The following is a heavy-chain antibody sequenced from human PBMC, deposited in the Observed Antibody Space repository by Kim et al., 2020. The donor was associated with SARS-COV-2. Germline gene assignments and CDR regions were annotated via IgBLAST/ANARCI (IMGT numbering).Heavy chain of an antibody. J-gene: IGHJ4*02. CDR2: IKSDGSGI. V-gene: IGHV3-74*01. CDR3: GSYDY. Sequence: IKSDGSGISYADSVKGRFTISRDNARNTLYLQMDSLRVEDTAMYYCGSYDYWGQGTLVTVSS.